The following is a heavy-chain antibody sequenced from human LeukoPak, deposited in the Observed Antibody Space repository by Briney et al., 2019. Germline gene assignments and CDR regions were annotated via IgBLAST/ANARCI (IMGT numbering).Heavy chain of an antibody. Sequence: PGGSLRLSCAASGFTFSSYDMHWVRQTTGRGLEWVSGIGTAGDTYSPGSVKGRFTISRENAKNSLYLQMNSLRAGDTAVYYCAKEWGRPYYDFWSGYYWGQGTLVTVSS. CDR3: AKEWGRPYYDFWSGYY. V-gene: IGHV3-13*01. CDR2: IGTAGDT. J-gene: IGHJ4*02. D-gene: IGHD3-3*01. CDR1: GFTFSSYD.